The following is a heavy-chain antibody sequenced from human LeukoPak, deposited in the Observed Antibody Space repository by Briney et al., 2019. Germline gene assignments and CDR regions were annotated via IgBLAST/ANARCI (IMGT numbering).Heavy chain of an antibody. V-gene: IGHV4-30-2*01. CDR3: ARADYDYVWGSYRPNAFDI. CDR2: IYHSGST. D-gene: IGHD3-16*02. Sequence: SETLSLTCTVSGGSISSGGYYWSWIRQPPGKGLEWIGYIYHSGSTYYNPSLKSRVTISVDRSKNQFSLKLSSVTAADTAVYYCARADYDYVWGSYRPNAFDIWGQGTMVTVSS. J-gene: IGHJ3*02. CDR1: GGSISSGGYY.